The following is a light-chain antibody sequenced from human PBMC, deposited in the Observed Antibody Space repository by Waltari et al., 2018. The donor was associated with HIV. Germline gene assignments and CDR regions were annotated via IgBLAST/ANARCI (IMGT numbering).Light chain of an antibody. CDR3: SSYAGSNNFGV. Sequence: QSALTQPPSASGSPAQSVTISCTGTSRDVGGYNYVSWYQQHPGKAPKLMIYEVSKRPSGVPDRFSGSKSGNTASLTVSGLQAEDEADYYCSSYAGSNNFGVFGGGTKLTVL. CDR1: SRDVGGYNY. V-gene: IGLV2-8*01. CDR2: EVS. J-gene: IGLJ2*01.